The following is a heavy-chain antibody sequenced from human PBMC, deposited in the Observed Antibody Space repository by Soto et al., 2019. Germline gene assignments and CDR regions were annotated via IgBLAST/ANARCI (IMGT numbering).Heavy chain of an antibody. CDR1: GGSISSYY. D-gene: IGHD5-12*01. V-gene: IGHV4-59*01. CDR2: IYYSGST. J-gene: IGHJ5*02. Sequence: QVQLQESGPGLVKPSETLSLTCTVSGGSISSYYWSWIRQPPGKGLEWIGYIYYSGSTNYNPSLTSRVTISVDTSKNQFSLKLSSVTAADTAVYYCARDITYSGYDGDNWFDPWGQGTLVTVSS. CDR3: ARDITYSGYDGDNWFDP.